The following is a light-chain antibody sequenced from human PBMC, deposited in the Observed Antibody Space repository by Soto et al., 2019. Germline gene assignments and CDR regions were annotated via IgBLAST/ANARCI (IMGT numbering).Light chain of an antibody. CDR3: QQYNNWPPLT. J-gene: IGKJ4*01. V-gene: IGKV3-15*01. CDR1: QSVSSN. Sequence: EIVMTQSPATLSVSPGERATLSCRASQSVSSNLAWYQQKPGQAPRLLIYGASTRATGIPARFSGSGSGTEFNLPISSLQSEHFAVYYCQQYNNWPPLTFGGATKVEIK. CDR2: GAS.